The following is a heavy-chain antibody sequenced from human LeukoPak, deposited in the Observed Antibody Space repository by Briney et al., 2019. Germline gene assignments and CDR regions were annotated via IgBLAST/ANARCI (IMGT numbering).Heavy chain of an antibody. CDR3: ARAGTDGYSHFDY. V-gene: IGHV4-4*07. J-gene: IGHJ4*02. CDR2: IYTSGT. Sequence: PSETLSLTCTVSGDSINSYYWSWIRQPAGRGLEWIGRIYTSGTDYNPSLKSRVTMSVDTSKNQFSLKLSSVTAADTAVYYCARAGTDGYSHFDYWGQGTLVTVSS. D-gene: IGHD3-22*01. CDR1: GDSINSYY.